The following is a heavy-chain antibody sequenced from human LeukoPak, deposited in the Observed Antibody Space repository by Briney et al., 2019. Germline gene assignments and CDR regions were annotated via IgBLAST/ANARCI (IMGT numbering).Heavy chain of an antibody. V-gene: IGHV3-7*01. Sequence: GGSLRLSCEASRFSFSRHWMSWVRQAPGKGLEWVANIKQDGSEKYYVDSVKGRFTISRDNAKKSLYLQMNSLRAEDTAVYYCARDRARVDYWGQGALVTVSS. CDR2: IKQDGSEK. J-gene: IGHJ4*02. D-gene: IGHD3-10*01. CDR1: RFSFSRHW. CDR3: ARDRARVDY.